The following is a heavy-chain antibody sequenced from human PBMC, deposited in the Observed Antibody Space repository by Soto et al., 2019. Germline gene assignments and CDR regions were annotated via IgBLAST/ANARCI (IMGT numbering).Heavy chain of an antibody. V-gene: IGHV3-30*04. Sequence: GGSLRLSCRTSGFTFSDFSLHWFRQSPGKGLEWLAVTGSTGITFYADSVKGRFTIFRDNSQDTVLLQMDSLRPDDSGVYFCAREVVTSKWYFDNWGQGIPVTVSS. CDR2: TGSTGIT. CDR1: GFTFSDFS. J-gene: IGHJ4*02. D-gene: IGHD2-15*01. CDR3: AREVVTSKWYFDN.